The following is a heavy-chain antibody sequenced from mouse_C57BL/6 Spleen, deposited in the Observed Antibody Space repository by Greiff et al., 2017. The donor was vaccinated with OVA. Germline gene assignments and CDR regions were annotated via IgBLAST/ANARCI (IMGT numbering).Heavy chain of an antibody. V-gene: IGHV1-69*01. CDR3: ARMVDGRDFDV. D-gene: IGHD1-1*01. CDR1: GYTFTSYW. J-gene: IGHJ1*03. Sequence: QVQLQQPGAELVMPGASVKLSCKASGYTFTSYWMHWVKQRPGQGLEWIGEIDPSDSYTNYNQKFQGKATLTADKSSNTAYMQLSSLTSEDSAVYYGARMVDGRDFDVWGTGTTVTVSS. CDR2: IDPSDSYT.